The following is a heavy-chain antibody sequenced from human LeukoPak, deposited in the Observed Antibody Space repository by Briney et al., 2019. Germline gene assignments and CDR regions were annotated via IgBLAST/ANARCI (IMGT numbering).Heavy chain of an antibody. CDR2: IYTSGST. CDR1: GGSISSYY. V-gene: IGHV4-4*07. J-gene: IGHJ6*03. D-gene: IGHD6-13*01. Sequence: SETLSLTCTVSGGSISSYYWSWIRQPAGKGLEWIGRIYTSGSTNYNPSLKSRVTMSVDTSKNQFSLKLSSATAADTAVYYCARDSSRNYYYYYMDVWGKGTTVTISS. CDR3: ARDSSRNYYYYYMDV.